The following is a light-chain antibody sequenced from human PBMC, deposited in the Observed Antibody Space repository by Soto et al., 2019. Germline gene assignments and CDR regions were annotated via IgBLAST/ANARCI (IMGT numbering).Light chain of an antibody. CDR2: DAY. Sequence: EIVLTQSPATLSLSPGERATLSCRASQSVSSYLAWYQQKPGQAPRLLIYDAYNRATGIPARFSGGGSGTDFTLTISSLEPEDFAVYYCQQRIIWPPTFGPGTNVDI. CDR3: QQRIIWPPT. CDR1: QSVSSY. V-gene: IGKV3-11*01. J-gene: IGKJ3*01.